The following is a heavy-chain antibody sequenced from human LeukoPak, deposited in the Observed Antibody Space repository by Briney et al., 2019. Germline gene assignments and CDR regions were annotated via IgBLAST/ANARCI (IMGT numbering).Heavy chain of an antibody. CDR2: INHRGRT. V-gene: IGHV4-34*01. J-gene: IGHJ4*02. Sequence: SETLSLTCGVYGESFSGDFWTWLRQAPGRGLEWIGEINHRGRTNYSPSLTGRVTISVDTSMNQFSLQLRSVTAADTALYYCARGQYDSDGYHDGIRAFYFDYWGQGILVTVSS. CDR1: GESFSGDF. D-gene: IGHD3-22*01. CDR3: ARGQYDSDGYHDGIRAFYFDY.